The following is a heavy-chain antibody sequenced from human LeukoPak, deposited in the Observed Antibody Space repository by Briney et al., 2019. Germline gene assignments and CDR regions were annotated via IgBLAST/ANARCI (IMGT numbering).Heavy chain of an antibody. J-gene: IGHJ4*02. CDR1: GGTFSSYA. CDR3: ARTGDYDILTGYFDY. D-gene: IGHD3-9*01. CDR2: IIPIFGTA. Sequence: VASVKVSCKASGGTFSSYAISWVRQAPGQGLEWMGGIIPIFGTANYAQKFQGRVTITADESTSTAYIELSSLRSEDTAVYYCARTGDYDILTGYFDYWGQGTLVTVSS. V-gene: IGHV1-69*13.